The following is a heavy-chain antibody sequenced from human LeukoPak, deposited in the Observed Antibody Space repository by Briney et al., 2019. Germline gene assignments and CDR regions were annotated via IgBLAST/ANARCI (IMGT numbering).Heavy chain of an antibody. CDR1: GGIFSNQA. J-gene: IGHJ3*02. CDR3: AKGATVGKEALHI. D-gene: IGHD1-14*01. V-gene: IGHV1-69*04. CDR2: IIPMIGTA. Sequence: SVKVSCKASGGIFSNQAITWVRQAPGQGLEWMGRIIPMIGTAKSAQRFQGRVTFTADTSTNTAYMELSSLTSEDTAFYYCAKGATVGKEALHIWGQGALVTVSS.